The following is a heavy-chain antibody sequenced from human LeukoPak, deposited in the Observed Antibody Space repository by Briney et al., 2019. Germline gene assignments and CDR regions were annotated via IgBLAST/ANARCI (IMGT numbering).Heavy chain of an antibody. J-gene: IGHJ4*02. Sequence: PSETLSLTRTVSGGSISSYYWNWIRQPAGKGLEWIGRIHTSGSTNYNPSLKSRVTMSVDTSKNQFSLKLSSVTAADTAVYYCARGKVVAGTPGQNSWDSWGQGILVTVSS. V-gene: IGHV4-4*07. D-gene: IGHD6-19*01. CDR1: GGSISSYY. CDR2: IHTSGST. CDR3: ARGKVVAGTPGQNSWDS.